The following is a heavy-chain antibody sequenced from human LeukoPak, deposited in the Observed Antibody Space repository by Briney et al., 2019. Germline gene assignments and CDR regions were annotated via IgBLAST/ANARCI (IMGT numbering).Heavy chain of an antibody. V-gene: IGHV4-34*01. CDR3: ARESSGWGVVVPAALRRGGWFDP. J-gene: IGHJ5*02. Sequence: SETLSLTCAVYGGSFSGYYWSWIRQLPGKGLEWIGEINHSGSTNYNPSLKSRVTISVDTSKNQFSLKLSSVTAADTAVYYCARESSGWGVVVPAALRRGGWFDPWRQGTLVTVSS. CDR2: INHSGST. CDR1: GGSFSGYY. D-gene: IGHD2-2*01.